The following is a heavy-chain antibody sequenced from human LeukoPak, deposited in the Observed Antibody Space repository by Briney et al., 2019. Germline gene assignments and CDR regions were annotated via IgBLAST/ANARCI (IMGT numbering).Heavy chain of an antibody. J-gene: IGHJ1*01. Sequence: GGSLRLSCAASGFTFSNYWMSWVRQAPGKGLEWVSAVSGGDVNTHYADSVKGRVTISRDNSRNTLYLQMNSLRPEDTAVYYCATSRGYTEYWGQGTLVTVSS. CDR2: VSGGDVNT. D-gene: IGHD6-25*01. CDR1: GFTFSNYW. CDR3: ATSRGYTEY. V-gene: IGHV3-23*01.